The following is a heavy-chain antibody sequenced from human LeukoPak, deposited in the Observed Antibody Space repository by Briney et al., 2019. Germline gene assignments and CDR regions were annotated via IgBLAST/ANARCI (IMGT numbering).Heavy chain of an antibody. CDR3: ARALGQFGNWFDP. V-gene: IGHV3-53*01. D-gene: IGHD3-16*01. J-gene: IGHJ5*02. CDR1: GFTVSSNY. CDR2: IYSGGST. Sequence: GSLRLSCAASGFTVSSNYMSWVRQAPGNRLEWVSVIYSGGSTYYADSVKGRFTISRDNSKNTLYLQMNSLRAEDTAVYYCARALGQFGNWFDPWGQGTLVTVSS.